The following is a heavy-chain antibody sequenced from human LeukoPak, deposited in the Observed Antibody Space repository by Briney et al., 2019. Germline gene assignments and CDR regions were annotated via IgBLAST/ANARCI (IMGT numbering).Heavy chain of an antibody. J-gene: IGHJ1*01. CDR1: GGSISSGSYY. V-gene: IGHV4-61*02. D-gene: IGHD6-13*01. Sequence: PSETLSLTCTVSGGSISSGSYYWSWTRQPAGKGLEWIGRIHTSGSTNYNPSLKSRVTISVDTSKNQFSLKLSSVTAADTAVYYCARDSSSWYGSFHWGQGTLVTVSS. CDR2: IHTSGST. CDR3: ARDSSSWYGSFH.